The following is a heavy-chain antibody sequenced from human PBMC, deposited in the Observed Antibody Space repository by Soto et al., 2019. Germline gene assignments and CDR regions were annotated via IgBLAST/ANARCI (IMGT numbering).Heavy chain of an antibody. CDR3: ARDEGRVDYDFWSGQFDY. CDR1: GFTFSDYY. CDR2: ISSSGSTI. D-gene: IGHD3-3*01. V-gene: IGHV3-11*01. J-gene: IGHJ4*02. Sequence: GGSLRLSCAASGFTFSDYYMSWIRQAPGKGLEWVSYISSSGSTIYYADSVKGRFTISRDNAKNSLYLQMNSLRAEDTAVYYCARDEGRVDYDFWSGQFDYWGQGTLVTVSS.